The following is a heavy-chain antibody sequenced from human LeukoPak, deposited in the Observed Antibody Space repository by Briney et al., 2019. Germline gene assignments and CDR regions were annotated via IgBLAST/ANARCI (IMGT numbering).Heavy chain of an antibody. Sequence: ASVKVSCKASGYTFTSYAMHWVRQAPGQRLEWMGWINAGNGNTKYSQEFQGRVTMTRDTSISTAYMELSSLRSEDTAVYYCARDRADSSSWYFAFDIWGQGTMVTVS. D-gene: IGHD6-13*01. CDR3: ARDRADSSSWYFAFDI. CDR1: GYTFTSYA. CDR2: INAGNGNT. V-gene: IGHV1-3*03. J-gene: IGHJ3*02.